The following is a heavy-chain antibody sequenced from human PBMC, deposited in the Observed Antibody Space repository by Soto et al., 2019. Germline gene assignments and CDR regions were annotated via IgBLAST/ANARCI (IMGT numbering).Heavy chain of an antibody. Sequence: SETLSLTCAVYGGSFSGYYWSWIRQPPGKGLEWIGEINHSGSTNYNPSLKSRVTISVDTSKNQFSLKLSSVTAADTAVYYCARGPSRGSGSYANDYWGQGTLVTVSS. J-gene: IGHJ4*02. V-gene: IGHV4-34*01. CDR2: INHSGST. CDR1: GGSFSGYY. D-gene: IGHD3-10*01. CDR3: ARGPSRGSGSYANDY.